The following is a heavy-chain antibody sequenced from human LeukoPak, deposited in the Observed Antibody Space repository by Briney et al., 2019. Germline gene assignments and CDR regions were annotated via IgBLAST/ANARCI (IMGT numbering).Heavy chain of an antibody. CDR2: IIPIFGTA. Sequence: SVKVSCKASGGTFSTYAISWVRQAPGQGLEWMGGIIPIFGTANYARKFQGRVTITADESTSTAYMELSSLRSEDTAVYYCVRVSRTTMVRGIITFDSWGREPWSPSPQ. V-gene: IGHV1-69*13. CDR1: GGTFSTYA. D-gene: IGHD3-10*01. CDR3: VRVSRTTMVRGIITFDS. J-gene: IGHJ4*02.